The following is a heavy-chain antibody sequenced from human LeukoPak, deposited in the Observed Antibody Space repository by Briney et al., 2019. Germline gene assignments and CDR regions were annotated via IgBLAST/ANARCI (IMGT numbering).Heavy chain of an antibody. D-gene: IGHD3-10*01. Sequence: SETLSLTCTVSGGSISSYYWSWIRQPPGKGLEWIGYIYYSGSTNYNPSLKSRVTISVDTSKNQFSLKLSSVTAADTAVYYCAGSYYYGSGSYVDYWGQGTLVTVSS. CDR3: AGSYYYGSGSYVDY. J-gene: IGHJ4*02. V-gene: IGHV4-59*01. CDR2: IYYSGST. CDR1: GGSISSYY.